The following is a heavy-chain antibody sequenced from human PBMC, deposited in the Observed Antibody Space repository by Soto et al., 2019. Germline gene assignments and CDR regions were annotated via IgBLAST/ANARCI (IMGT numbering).Heavy chain of an antibody. CDR2: IYSSVSP. D-gene: IGHD3-22*01. CDR1: GGSVSSGNYY. V-gene: IGHV4-61*01. CDR3: ARGLGYYDTTYFEA. J-gene: IGHJ4*02. Sequence: PSETLSLTCTVSGGSVSSGNYYCSWIRQPPGKGLEWIGFIYSSVSPNYNPSLKSRLIISVDTSKNQLSLKVSSVSAADTAVYYRARGLGYYDTTYFEAWGQGTLLTLSS.